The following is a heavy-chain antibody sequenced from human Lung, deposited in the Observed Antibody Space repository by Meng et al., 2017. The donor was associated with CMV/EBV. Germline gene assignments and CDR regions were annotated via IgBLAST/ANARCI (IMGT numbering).Heavy chain of an antibody. CDR2: IRYDGSNK. CDR1: GFTFSSYG. D-gene: IGHD2-2*01. Sequence: GGSLRLSCAASGFTFSSYGMHWVRQAPGKGLEWVAFIRYDGSNKYYADSVKGRFTISRDNSKNTLYLQMNSLRAEDTAVYYCAKDQRIIRHCSSTSCETWFDPWGQGTLVTVSS. J-gene: IGHJ5*02. V-gene: IGHV3-30*02. CDR3: AKDQRIIRHCSSTSCETWFDP.